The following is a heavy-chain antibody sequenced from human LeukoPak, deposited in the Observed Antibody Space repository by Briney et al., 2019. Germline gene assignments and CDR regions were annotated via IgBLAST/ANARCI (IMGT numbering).Heavy chain of an antibody. V-gene: IGHV1-2*02. D-gene: IGHD3-22*01. J-gene: IGHJ4*02. CDR3: ARAGDSSGYYPRGFDY. CDR2: INPNSGGT. CDR1: GYTFSGHY. Sequence: ASVKVSCKASGYTFSGHYMRWVRQAPGQGLEWMGWINPNSGGTNYAQKFQGRVTMTRDTSISTAYMELSRLRSDDTAVYYCARAGDSSGYYPRGFDYWGQGTLVTVSS.